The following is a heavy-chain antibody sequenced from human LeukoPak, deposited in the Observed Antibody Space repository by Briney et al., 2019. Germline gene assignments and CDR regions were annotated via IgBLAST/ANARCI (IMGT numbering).Heavy chain of an antibody. CDR3: AKLVSGTVGEGVDY. CDR1: GFTVSSNY. CDR2: IYSGGST. D-gene: IGHD1-26*01. V-gene: IGHV3-53*01. J-gene: IGHJ4*02. Sequence: PGGSLRLSCAASGFTVSSNYMSWVRQAPGKGLEWVSVIYSGGSTYYADSVKGRFTISRDNSKNTLYLQMNSLRAEDTAVYYCAKLVSGTVGEGVDYWGQGTLVTVSS.